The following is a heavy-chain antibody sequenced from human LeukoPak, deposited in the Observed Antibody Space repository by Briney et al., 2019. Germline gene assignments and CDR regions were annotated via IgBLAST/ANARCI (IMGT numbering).Heavy chain of an antibody. CDR2: ISAYNGNT. CDR3: ARVHGKACSSTSCLYYFDY. D-gene: IGHD2-2*01. Sequence: ASVKVSCKASGYTFTSYGISWVRQAPGQGLEWMGWISAYNGNTNYAQKLQGRVTMTTDTSTSTAYMELRSLRSDDTAVYYCARVHGKACSSTSCLYYFDYWGQGTLVTVSS. V-gene: IGHV1-18*01. CDR1: GYTFTSYG. J-gene: IGHJ4*02.